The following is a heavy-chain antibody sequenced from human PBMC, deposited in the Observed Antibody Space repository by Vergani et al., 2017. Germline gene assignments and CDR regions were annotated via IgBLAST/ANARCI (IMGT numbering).Heavy chain of an antibody. D-gene: IGHD3-22*01. J-gene: IGHJ4*02. V-gene: IGHV3-30*03. Sequence: VQLLESGGGSVQPGESLRLSCVASGFRFREHGMNWVRQAPGKGLEWVAVISDGGSNEHYVDSVKGRFTISRDNAKNSLYLQMNSLRAEDTAVYYCARDAYYYDSSGKNNFDYWGQGTLVTVSS. CDR2: ISDGGSNE. CDR3: ARDAYYYDSSGKNNFDY. CDR1: GFRFREHG.